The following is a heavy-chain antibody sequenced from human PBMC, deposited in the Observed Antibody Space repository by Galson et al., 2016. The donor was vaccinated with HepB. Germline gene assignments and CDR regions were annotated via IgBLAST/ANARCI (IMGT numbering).Heavy chain of an antibody. CDR1: GFTFSSYG. Sequence: SLRLSCAASGFTFSSYGMDWVRQAPGKGLEWVALISYDGTNQYYADSVKGRFTISRDNSKNTVYLQMNSLRHEDTAVYFCARVGVAGTKRYYYYMDVWGNGTTVTASS. V-gene: IGHV3-33*05. D-gene: IGHD6-19*01. CDR3: ARVGVAGTKRYYYYMDV. CDR2: ISYDGTNQ. J-gene: IGHJ6*03.